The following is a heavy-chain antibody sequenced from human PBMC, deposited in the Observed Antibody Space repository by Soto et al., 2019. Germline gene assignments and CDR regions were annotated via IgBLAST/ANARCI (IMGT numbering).Heavy chain of an antibody. J-gene: IGHJ6*02. CDR3: ARAPRLGYYGMDV. CDR2: IYYSGST. CDR1: GGSISSYY. Sequence: LSLTCTVSGGSISSYYWSWIRQPPGKGLEWIGYIYYSGSTNYNPSLKSRVTISVDTSKNQFSLKLSSVTAADTAVYYCARAPRLGYYGMDVWGQGTTVTVSS. V-gene: IGHV4-59*01.